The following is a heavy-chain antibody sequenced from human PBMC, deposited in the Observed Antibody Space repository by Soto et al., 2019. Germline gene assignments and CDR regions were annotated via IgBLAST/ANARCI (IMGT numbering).Heavy chain of an antibody. Sequence: QAQLQQSGPGLVKPSQTLSLTCTVSGGSITSGDYYWSWIRQPPGKGLEWIGYIDHSASSYYNPSLKSRVTISGDTSKNQFSLRLTSVTAADTAVYYCARTKNYYNGMGVWAQGTTVNVSS. V-gene: IGHV4-30-4*01. CDR2: IDHSASS. CDR3: ARTKNYYNGMGV. CDR1: GGSITSGDYY. J-gene: IGHJ6*02.